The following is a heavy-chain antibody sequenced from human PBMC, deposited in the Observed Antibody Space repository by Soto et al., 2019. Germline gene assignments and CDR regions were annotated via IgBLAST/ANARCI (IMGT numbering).Heavy chain of an antibody. V-gene: IGHV1-69*02. Sequence: QVQLVQSGAEVKRPGSSVKVSCKAFGVTVSSYTISWVRQAPGQGLEWMGRIIPILGRANYAQKFQGRVTITADRATSTTYMGLSSLRSDDTAIYYCATNLPDGHIVPDSWGQGTLVTVSS. J-gene: IGHJ5*01. CDR3: ATNLPDGHIVPDS. CDR1: GVTVSSYT. CDR2: IIPILGRA. D-gene: IGHD2-15*01.